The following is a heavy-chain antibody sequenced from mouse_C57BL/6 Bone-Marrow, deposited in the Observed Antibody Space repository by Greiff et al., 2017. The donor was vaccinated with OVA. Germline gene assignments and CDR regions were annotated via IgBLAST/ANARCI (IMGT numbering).Heavy chain of an antibody. CDR2: ISDGGRYT. CDR1: GFTFSSYA. Sequence: EVQLVESGGGLVKPGGSLKLSCAASGFTFSSYAMYWVRQTPEKRLEWVATISDGGRYTYSQDNVKGRFTISRDNAKNHLVLQMSHLQSEDTAMYYCARESGYYSFAYWGQGTLVTVSA. V-gene: IGHV5-4*01. D-gene: IGHD2-3*01. CDR3: ARESGYYSFAY. J-gene: IGHJ3*01.